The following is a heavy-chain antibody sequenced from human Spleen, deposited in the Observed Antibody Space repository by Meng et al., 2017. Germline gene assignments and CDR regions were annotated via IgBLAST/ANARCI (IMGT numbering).Heavy chain of an antibody. J-gene: IGHJ4*02. D-gene: IGHD4-11*01. CDR3: ARGPTTMAHDFDY. Sequence: PQQWGAGLLKPSETLALTCVVSGGSFSDYYWSWIRQPPGKGLEWIGEINHSGSTHYNPSLESRATISVDTSQNNLSLKLSSVTAADSAVYYCARGPTTMAHDFDYWGQGTLVTVSS. CDR1: GGSFSDYY. V-gene: IGHV4-34*02. CDR2: INHSGST.